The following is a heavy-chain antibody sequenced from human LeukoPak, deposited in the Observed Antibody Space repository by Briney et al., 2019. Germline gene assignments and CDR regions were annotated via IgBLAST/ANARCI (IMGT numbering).Heavy chain of an antibody. V-gene: IGHV4-59*01. Sequence: MSSETLSLTCTVSGGSISNYYWTWIRQPPGKGLEWIGYIYYSGSTNYNPSLKSRVTISVDTSKNQFSLKLSSVTAADTAVYYCARSSVPYYYYNYYMDVWGKGTTVTVSS. J-gene: IGHJ6*03. CDR1: GGSISNYY. D-gene: IGHD3-22*01. CDR2: IYYSGST. CDR3: ARSSVPYYYYNYYMDV.